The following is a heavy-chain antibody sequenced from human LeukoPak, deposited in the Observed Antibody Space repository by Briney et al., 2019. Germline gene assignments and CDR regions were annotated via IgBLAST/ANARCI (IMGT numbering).Heavy chain of an antibody. CDR1: GFSVSTFS. D-gene: IGHD2-2*01. CDR2: FKWDGIV. J-gene: IGHJ3*02. V-gene: IGHV3-74*01. CDR3: ACEDVPLFKDAFDI. Sequence: PGGSLTLSYAASGFSVSTFSMHWVHQVPGKGLVWVSRFKWDGIVSYADSVKGRFTISRDNAKNTVLLQMNSLRAEDTALYYCACEDVPLFKDAFDIWGQGTMVTVSS.